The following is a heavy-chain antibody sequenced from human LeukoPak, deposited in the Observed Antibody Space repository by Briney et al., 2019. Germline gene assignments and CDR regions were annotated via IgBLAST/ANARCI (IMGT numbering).Heavy chain of an antibody. Sequence: ASVKVSCKVSGYTLTELSMHWVRQAPGKGLEWMGGFDPEDGETIYAQKFQGRVTMTEDTSTDTAYMELSSLRSEDTAVYYCATQNFYCSSTSCPQHWFDPWGHGTLVTVSS. D-gene: IGHD2-2*01. CDR2: FDPEDGET. CDR1: GYTLTELS. J-gene: IGHJ5*02. V-gene: IGHV1-24*01. CDR3: ATQNFYCSSTSCPQHWFDP.